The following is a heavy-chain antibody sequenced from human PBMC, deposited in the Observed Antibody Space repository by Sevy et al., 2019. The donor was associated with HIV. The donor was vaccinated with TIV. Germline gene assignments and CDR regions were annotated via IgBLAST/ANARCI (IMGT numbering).Heavy chain of an antibody. J-gene: IGHJ4*02. V-gene: IGHV1-18*04. D-gene: IGHD2-15*01. Sequence: ASVKVSCKASGYTFTSYGISWVRQAPGQGLEWMGWISAYNGNTNYAQKLQGRVTMTTDTSTSTAYMELRGLRSDDTAVYYCARDRGYCSGGSCYGTFDYWGQGTLVTVSS. CDR2: ISAYNGNT. CDR3: ARDRGYCSGGSCYGTFDY. CDR1: GYTFTSYG.